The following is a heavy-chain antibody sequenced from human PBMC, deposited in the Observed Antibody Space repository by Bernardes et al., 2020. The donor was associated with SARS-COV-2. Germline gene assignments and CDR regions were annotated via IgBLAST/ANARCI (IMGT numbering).Heavy chain of an antibody. D-gene: IGHD6-13*01. CDR3: ARHPSSQYNWFDP. V-gene: IGHV5-51*01. CDR2: IYPCDSDT. CDR1: GYSFTRYW. Sequence: GGCLKLSCKGSGYSFTRYWIGWVRPIPGKGLEWLAIIYPCDSDTSYRPSFQGQVTISADKSINTAYLQWSSLKASDTAMYYCARHPSSQYNWFDPWGQGTLVTVAS. J-gene: IGHJ5*02.